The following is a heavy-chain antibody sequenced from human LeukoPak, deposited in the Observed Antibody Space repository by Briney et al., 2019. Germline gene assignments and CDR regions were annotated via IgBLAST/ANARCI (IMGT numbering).Heavy chain of an antibody. D-gene: IGHD6-19*01. CDR3: ARLEAYSSCWYVHDAFDI. V-gene: IGHV4-39*01. CDR2: IYYSGST. Sequence: SETLSLTCTVSGGSISSSSYYWGWIRQPPGKGLEWIGSIYYSGSTYYNPSLKSRVTISVDTSKNQFSLKLSSVTAADTAVYYCARLEAYSSCWYVHDAFDIWGQGTMVTVSS. J-gene: IGHJ3*02. CDR1: GGSISSSSYY.